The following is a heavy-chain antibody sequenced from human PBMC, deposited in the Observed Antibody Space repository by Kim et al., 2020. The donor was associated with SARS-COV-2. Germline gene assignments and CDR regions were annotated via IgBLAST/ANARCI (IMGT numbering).Heavy chain of an antibody. CDR2: IYYSGST. V-gene: IGHV4-59*01. CDR1: GGSISSYY. CDR3: ARGGAAVAAKFDP. Sequence: ETLSLTCTVSGGSISSYYWSWIRQPPGKGLEWIGYIYYSGSTNYNPSLKSRVTISVDTSKNQFSLKLSSVTAADTAVYYCARGGAAVAAKFDPWGQGTLVTVSS. D-gene: IGHD6-19*01. J-gene: IGHJ5*02.